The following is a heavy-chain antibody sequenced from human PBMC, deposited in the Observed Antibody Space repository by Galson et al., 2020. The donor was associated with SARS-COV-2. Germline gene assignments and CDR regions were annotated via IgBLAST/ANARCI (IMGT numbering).Heavy chain of an antibody. D-gene: IGHD4-17*01. Sequence: GGSLRLSCAASGFTFSRYAMAWVRQPPGKGLEWVSGISGGGGSTYYADPVKGRFTISRDISQNTVYLQMSSLRAEDTAVYYCAKDRGNDYGDQLDFWGQGTQVTVSS. CDR1: GFTFSRYA. CDR3: AKDRGNDYGDQLDF. J-gene: IGHJ4*02. CDR2: ISGGGGST. V-gene: IGHV3-23*01.